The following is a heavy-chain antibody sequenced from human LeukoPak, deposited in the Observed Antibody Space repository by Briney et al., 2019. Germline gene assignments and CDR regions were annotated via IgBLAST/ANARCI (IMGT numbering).Heavy chain of an antibody. CDR2: IYYSGST. CDR3: ARGDITMVRGVIHYYYYYGMDV. CDR1: GGSISSYY. J-gene: IGHJ6*02. D-gene: IGHD3-10*01. Sequence: SETLSLTCTVSGGSISSYYWSWIRQPPGKGLEWIGYIYYSGSTNYNPSLKSRVTISVDTSKNQFSLKLSSVTAADTAVYYCARGDITMVRGVIHYYYYYGMDVWGQGTTVTVSS. V-gene: IGHV4-59*12.